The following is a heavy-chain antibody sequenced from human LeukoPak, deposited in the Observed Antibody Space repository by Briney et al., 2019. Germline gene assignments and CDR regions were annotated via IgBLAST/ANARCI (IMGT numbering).Heavy chain of an antibody. CDR2: IYTSGST. Sequence: SETLSLTCTVSGGSISSYYWSWIRQPAGKGLEWIGRIYTSGSTNYNPSLKSRVTISVDKSKNQFSLKLSSVTAADTAVYYCARDSRTGKHFQHWGQGTLVTVSS. CDR3: ARDSRTGKHFQH. V-gene: IGHV4-4*07. CDR1: GGSISSYY. J-gene: IGHJ1*01. D-gene: IGHD1-1*01.